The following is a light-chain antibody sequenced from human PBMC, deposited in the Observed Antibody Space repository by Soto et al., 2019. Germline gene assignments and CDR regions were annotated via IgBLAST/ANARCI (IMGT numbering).Light chain of an antibody. CDR2: VGTGGIVG. J-gene: IGLJ1*01. Sequence: QSVLTQPPSASASLGASVTLTCTLSSGYSNYKVDWYQQRPGKGPRFVMRVGTGGIVGSKGDGIPDRFSVLGSGLNRYLTIKNIQEEDESDYHCGADDGSGSKFLFPYVSGTGNNVTVL. CDR1: SGYSNYK. V-gene: IGLV9-49*01. CDR3: GADDGSGSKFLFPYV.